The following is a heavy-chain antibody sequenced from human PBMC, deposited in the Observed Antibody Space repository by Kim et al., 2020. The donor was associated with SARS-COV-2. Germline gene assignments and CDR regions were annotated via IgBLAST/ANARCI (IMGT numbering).Heavy chain of an antibody. J-gene: IGHJ6*02. CDR3: ARDFMEQHSSGYYYYGMDV. D-gene: IGHD3-3*01. CDR1: GFTFSSYA. CDR2: ISYDGSNK. Sequence: GGSLRLSCAASGFTFSSYAMHWVRQAPGKGLEWVAVISYDGSNKYYADSVKGRFTISRDNSKNTLYLQMNSLRAEDTAVYYCARDFMEQHSSGYYYYGMDVWGQGTTVTVSS. V-gene: IGHV3-30*04.